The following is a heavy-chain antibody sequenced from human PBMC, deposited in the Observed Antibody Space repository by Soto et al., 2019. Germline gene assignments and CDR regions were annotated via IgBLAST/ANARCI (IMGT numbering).Heavy chain of an antibody. CDR2: IYPGDSDT. Sequence: GESLTISCKGSGYSFTSYWIGWARQMPGKGLEWMGIIYPGDSDTRYSPSFQGQVTISADKSISTAYLQWSSLKASDTAMYYCAKTAAGGKNYYGMDVWGQGTTVTVSS. V-gene: IGHV5-51*01. CDR1: GYSFTSYW. CDR3: AKTAAGGKNYYGMDV. J-gene: IGHJ6*02. D-gene: IGHD6-13*01.